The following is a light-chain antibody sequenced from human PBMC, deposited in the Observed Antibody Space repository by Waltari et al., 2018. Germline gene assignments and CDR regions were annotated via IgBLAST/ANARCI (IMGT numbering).Light chain of an antibody. CDR3: SSYTSSSTWV. CDR1: SSDVGGYNY. V-gene: IGLV2-14*01. Sequence: QSALTPPASVSGSPGQSITISCTGTSSDVGGYNYVSWYQQHPGTAPKLMIYDVSKRPSGVSNRFSGSKSGNTASLTISGLQAEDEADYYCSSYTSSSTWVFGGGTKLTVL. J-gene: IGLJ2*01. CDR2: DVS.